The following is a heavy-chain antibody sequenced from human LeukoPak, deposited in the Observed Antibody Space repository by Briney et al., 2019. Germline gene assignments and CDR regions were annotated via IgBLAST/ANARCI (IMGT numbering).Heavy chain of an antibody. CDR2: INWNGGST. D-gene: IGHD2-2*01. V-gene: IGHV3-20*04. Sequence: PGGSLKLSCAASGFTFSGSAMHWVRQAPGKGLEWVSGINWNGGSTGYADSVKGRFTISRDNAKNSLYLQMNSLRAEDTALYYCARVRVRSFDYWGQGTLVTVSS. CDR1: GFTFSGSA. J-gene: IGHJ4*02. CDR3: ARVRVRSFDY.